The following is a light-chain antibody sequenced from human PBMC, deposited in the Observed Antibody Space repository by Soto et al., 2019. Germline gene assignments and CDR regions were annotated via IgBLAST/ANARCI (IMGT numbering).Light chain of an antibody. Sequence: EIVLTQSPDTLSLSPGESATLSCRASQSVSARLAWYKHKPGQPPRLLISDVFNRASGVAERFSGSGSETDFTLIIRRLEPEDCALYCCQQYQGGYPIAFGQVTRLEI. V-gene: IGKV3-20*01. J-gene: IGKJ5*01. CDR3: QQYQGGYPIA. CDR2: DVF. CDR1: QSVSAR.